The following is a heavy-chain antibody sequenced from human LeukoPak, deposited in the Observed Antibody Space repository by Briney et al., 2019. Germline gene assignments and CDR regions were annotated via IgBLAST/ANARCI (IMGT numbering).Heavy chain of an antibody. J-gene: IGHJ4*02. CDR3: ARGGDGYPNTAVLY. D-gene: IGHD5-24*01. V-gene: IGHV3-30-3*01. CDR1: GFTFSSYA. Sequence: GGSLRLSCAASGFTFSSYATHWVRQAPGKGLEWVAVISYDGSNKYYADSVKGRLTISRDNSKNTLYLQMNSLRAEDTAVYYCARGGDGYPNTAVLYWGQGTLVTVSS. CDR2: ISYDGSNK.